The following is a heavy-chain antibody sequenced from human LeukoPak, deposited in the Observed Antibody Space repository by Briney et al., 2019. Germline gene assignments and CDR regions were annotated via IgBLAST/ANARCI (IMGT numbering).Heavy chain of an antibody. Sequence: SETLSLTCTVSGGSISSSSYYWGWIRLPPGKGLEWIGSIYYSGSTYYNPSLKSRVTISVDTSKNQFSLKLSSVTAADTAVYYCARRDLGGTTGTTGFDYWGQGTLVTVSS. CDR2: IYYSGST. CDR3: ARRDLGGTTGTTGFDY. V-gene: IGHV4-39*01. CDR1: GGSISSSSYY. J-gene: IGHJ4*02. D-gene: IGHD1-1*01.